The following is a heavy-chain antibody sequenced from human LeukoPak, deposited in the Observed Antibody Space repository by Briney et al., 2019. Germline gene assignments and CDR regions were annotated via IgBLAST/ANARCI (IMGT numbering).Heavy chain of an antibody. Sequence: ASVKVSCKASGYTFTSYYMHWVRQAPGQGLEWMGIINPSGGSTSYAQKFQGRVTTTRDMSTSTVYMELSSLRSEDTAVYYCASGRFSANWFDPWGQGTLVTVSS. V-gene: IGHV1-46*01. CDR1: GYTFTSYY. J-gene: IGHJ5*02. CDR2: INPSGGST. CDR3: ASGRFSANWFDP. D-gene: IGHD3-16*01.